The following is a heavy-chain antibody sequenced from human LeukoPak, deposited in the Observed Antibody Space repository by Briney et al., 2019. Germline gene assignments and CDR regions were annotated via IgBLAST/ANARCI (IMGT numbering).Heavy chain of an antibody. CDR2: IYYSGST. V-gene: IGHV4-59*08. J-gene: IGHJ5*02. CDR1: GGSISSYY. D-gene: IGHD3-22*01. CDR3: ARARTMIVVVEGFDP. Sequence: KSSETLSLTCTVSGGSISSYYWSWIRQPPGKGLEWIGYIYYSGSTNYNPSLKSRVTISVDTSKNQFSLKLSSVTAANTAVYYCARARTMIVVVEGFDPWGQGTLVTVSS.